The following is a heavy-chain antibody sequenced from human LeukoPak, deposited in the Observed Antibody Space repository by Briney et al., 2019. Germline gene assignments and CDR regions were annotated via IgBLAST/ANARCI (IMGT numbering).Heavy chain of an antibody. V-gene: IGHV4-34*01. Sequence: SETPSLTCAVYGGSFSGYYWSWIRQPPGKGLEWIGEINHSGSTNYNPSLKSRVTISVDTSKNQFSLKLSSVTAADTAVYYCARRFDYWGQGTLVTVSS. J-gene: IGHJ4*02. CDR3: ARRFDY. CDR1: GGSFSGYY. CDR2: INHSGST.